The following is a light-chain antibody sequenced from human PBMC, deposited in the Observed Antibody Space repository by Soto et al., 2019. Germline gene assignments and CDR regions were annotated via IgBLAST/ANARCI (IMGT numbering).Light chain of an antibody. CDR1: SSDIGGYNY. J-gene: IGLJ1*01. V-gene: IGLV2-14*01. CDR3: SSYTISSTYG. Sequence: QSALTQPASVSGSPGQSITISCTGTSSDIGGYNYVSWYQQHPGEAPKLMIYEVTNRPSGVSNRFSGSKSGSTASLTISGLQAEDEADYYCSSYTISSTYGFGTGTKLTVL. CDR2: EVT.